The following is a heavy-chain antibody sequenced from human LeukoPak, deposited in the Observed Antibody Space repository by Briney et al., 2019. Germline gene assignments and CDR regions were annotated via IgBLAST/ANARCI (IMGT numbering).Heavy chain of an antibody. D-gene: IGHD6-13*01. V-gene: IGHV4-39*01. CDR3: ARRGQAAGSKGAFDY. J-gene: IGHJ4*02. CDR1: GGSISSTSYY. CDR2: IDYSETT. Sequence: SETLSLTCTVSGGSISSTSYYWAWIRQPPARGLEWIGSIDYSETTYYNPSLKSRVTISVDTSKNQFSLKLSSVTASDTAKYFCARRGQAAGSKGAFDYWGQGTLVTVSS.